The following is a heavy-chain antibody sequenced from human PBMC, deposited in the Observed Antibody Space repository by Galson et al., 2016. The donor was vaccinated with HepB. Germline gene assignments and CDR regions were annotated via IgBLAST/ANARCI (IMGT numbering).Heavy chain of an antibody. D-gene: IGHD1-1*01. CDR3: ARNQFTGNWNDGYYYAMDV. CDR1: RFNFGSHS. J-gene: IGHJ6*01. Sequence: SLRLSCAASRFNFGSHSMNWVRQAPGKGLEWVSSISSTSSHTYYADSLEGRFTISRDNAKNSLFLQMNSLRAEDTAVYYCARNQFTGNWNDGYYYAMDVWGQGTTVTVSS. V-gene: IGHV3-21*01. CDR2: ISSTSSHT.